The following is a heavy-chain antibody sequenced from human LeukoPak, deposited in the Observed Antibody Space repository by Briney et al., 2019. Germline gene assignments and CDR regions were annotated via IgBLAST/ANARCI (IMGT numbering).Heavy chain of an antibody. CDR2: IYPGDSDT. CDR3: ARHGNIVVVPAARRLSYYYGMDV. J-gene: IGHJ6*04. D-gene: IGHD2-2*01. CDR1: GYSFTSYW. V-gene: IGHV5-51*01. Sequence: GESLKISCKGSGYSFTSYWIGWVRQMPGKGLEWMGIIYPGDSDTRYSPSFQGQVTISADKSISTAYLQWSSLKASDTAMYYCARHGNIVVVPAARRLSYYYGMDVWGKGTTVTVSS.